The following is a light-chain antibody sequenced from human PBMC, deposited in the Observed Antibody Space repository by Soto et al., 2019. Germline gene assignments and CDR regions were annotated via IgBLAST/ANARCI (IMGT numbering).Light chain of an antibody. CDR3: QQYGSSPTII. V-gene: IGKV3-20*01. CDR1: QSISSY. J-gene: IGKJ5*01. CDR2: GAS. Sequence: EIVLTQSPGTLSLSAGERATLSCRASQSISSYLAWYQQKPGQAPRLLIYGASNRAPDIPDRFSGSGSGTDFTLTISRLEPEDFVVYFCQQYGSSPTIIFGQGTRLEMK.